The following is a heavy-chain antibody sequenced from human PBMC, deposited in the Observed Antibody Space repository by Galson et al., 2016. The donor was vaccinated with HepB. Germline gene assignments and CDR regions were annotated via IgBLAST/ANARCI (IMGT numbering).Heavy chain of an antibody. CDR3: AKGSAMQDY. Sequence: SLRLSCAASGLTFRNYAMSWVRQAPGKGLEWVSAINGGGYNTYYADSVKGRFTISRDNSKNTFYLQMSSLGVEDTALYFCAKGSAMQDYWGQGTLVTVSS. D-gene: IGHD5-18*01. J-gene: IGHJ4*02. CDR1: GLTFRNYA. CDR2: INGGGYNT. V-gene: IGHV3-23*01.